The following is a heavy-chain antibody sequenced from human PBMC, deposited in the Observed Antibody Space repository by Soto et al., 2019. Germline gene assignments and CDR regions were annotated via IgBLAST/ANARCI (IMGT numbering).Heavy chain of an antibody. CDR2: IYYSGST. V-gene: IGHV4-30-4*02. Sequence: SETLSLTCTVSGGSISSGDYYWSWIRQPPGKGLEWIGYIYYSGSTYYNPPLKSRVTISVDTSKNQFSLKLSSVTAADTAVYYCARTFIAAAGRRSGERMDVWGQGTTVTVSS. J-gene: IGHJ6*01. D-gene: IGHD6-13*01. CDR1: GGSISSGDYY. CDR3: ARTFIAAAGRRSGERMDV.